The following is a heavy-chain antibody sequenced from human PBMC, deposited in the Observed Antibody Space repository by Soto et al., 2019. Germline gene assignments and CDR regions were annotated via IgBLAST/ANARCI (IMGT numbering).Heavy chain of an antibody. D-gene: IGHD3-16*02. CDR2: IDVGGNNR. CDR3: VRGIYRKFGMDV. V-gene: IGHV3-74*01. CDR1: GFTFISHW. J-gene: IGHJ6*02. Sequence: EVQLVESGGGLVQPGGSLRLSCAASGFTFISHWIHWVRQTPGKGLVWVSRIDVGGNNRNYADSVKGRFTISRDNAKNTVYLQMNSLRADDTAVYYCVRGIYRKFGMDVRGQGTTV.